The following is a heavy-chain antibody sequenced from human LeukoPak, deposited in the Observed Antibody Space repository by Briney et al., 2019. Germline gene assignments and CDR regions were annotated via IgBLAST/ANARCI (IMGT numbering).Heavy chain of an antibody. CDR1: GGSISSGGYY. CDR3: ATGVEVPFDI. V-gene: IGHV4-31*03. CDR2: IYYSGST. Sequence: TLSLTCTVSGGSISSGGYYWSWIRQHPGKGLEWIGYIYYSGSTYYNPSLKSRVTISVDRSKNHFSLKLSSVTAADTAVYYCATGVEVPFDIWGQGTTVTVSS. J-gene: IGHJ3*02.